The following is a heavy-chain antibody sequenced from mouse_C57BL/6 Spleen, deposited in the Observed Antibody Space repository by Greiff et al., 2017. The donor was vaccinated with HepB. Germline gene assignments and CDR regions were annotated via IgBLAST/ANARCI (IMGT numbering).Heavy chain of an antibody. CDR1: GFTFTDYY. Sequence: EVKVVESGGGLVQPGGSLSLSCAASGFTFTDYYMSWVRQPPGKALEWLGFIRNKANGYTTEYSASVKGRFTISRDNSQSILYLQMNALRAEDSATYYCARYRTGTGYFDYWGQGTTLTVSS. V-gene: IGHV7-3*01. CDR3: ARYRTGTGYFDY. CDR2: IRNKANGYTT. D-gene: IGHD4-1*01. J-gene: IGHJ2*01.